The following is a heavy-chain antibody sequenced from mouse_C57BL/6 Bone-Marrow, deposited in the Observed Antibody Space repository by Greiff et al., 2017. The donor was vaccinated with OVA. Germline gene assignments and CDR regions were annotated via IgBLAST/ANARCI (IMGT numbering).Heavy chain of an antibody. Sequence: QVQLQQSGAELVRPGASVTLSCKASGYTFTDYEMHWVKQTPVHGLEWIGAIDPETGGTAYNQKFKGKAILTADKSSSTAYMELRSLTSEDSAVYYCTRMRHILPLYWYFDVWGTGTTVTVSS. V-gene: IGHV1-15*01. D-gene: IGHD1-1*01. CDR3: TRMRHILPLYWYFDV. J-gene: IGHJ1*03. CDR1: GYTFTDYE. CDR2: IDPETGGT.